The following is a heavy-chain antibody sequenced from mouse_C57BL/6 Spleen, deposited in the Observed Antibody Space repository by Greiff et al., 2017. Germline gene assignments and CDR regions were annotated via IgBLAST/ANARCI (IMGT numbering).Heavy chain of an antibody. D-gene: IGHD2-5*01. CDR2: IDPSDSYT. J-gene: IGHJ3*01. CDR3: ARRGVYYSNPY. Sequence: QVQLQQPGAELVKPGASVKLSCKASGYTFTSYWMQWVKQRPGQGLEWIGEIDPSDSYTNYNQKFKGKATLTVDKSSSTAYMQLSSLTSEDSAVYYCARRGVYYSNPYWGQGTLVTVSA. CDR1: GYTFTSYW. V-gene: IGHV1-50*01.